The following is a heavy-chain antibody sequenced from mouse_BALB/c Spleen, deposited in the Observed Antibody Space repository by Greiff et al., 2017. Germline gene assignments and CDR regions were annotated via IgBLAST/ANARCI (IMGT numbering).Heavy chain of an antibody. D-gene: IGHD2-4*01. V-gene: IGHV8-12*01. CDR3: ARRADYDFPCDY. CDR1: GFSLSTSGMG. Sequence: QVTLKVSGPGILQPSQTLSLTCSFSGFSLSTSGMGVSWIRQPSGKGLEWLAHIYWDDDKRYNPSLKSRLTISKDTSSNQVFLKITSVDTADTATYYCARRADYDFPCDYWGQGTTLTVSS. J-gene: IGHJ2*01. CDR2: IYWDDDK.